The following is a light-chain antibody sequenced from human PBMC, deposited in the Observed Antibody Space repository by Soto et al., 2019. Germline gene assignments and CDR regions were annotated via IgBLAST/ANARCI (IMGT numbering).Light chain of an antibody. J-gene: IGKJ1*01. CDR3: QQYKNWGT. Sequence: EIVMTQSPATLSVSPGERATLSCRASQSVSSNLAWYQQKPGQAPRLLIYSPSTRATGIPARFSGSGSETEYTLTISSLQTEAYAIYYCQQYKNWGTFRQGTKVEIK. CDR2: SPS. CDR1: QSVSSN. V-gene: IGKV3-15*01.